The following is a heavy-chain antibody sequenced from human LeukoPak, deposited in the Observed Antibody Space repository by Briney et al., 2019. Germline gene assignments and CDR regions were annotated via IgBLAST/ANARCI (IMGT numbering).Heavy chain of an antibody. CDR3: ARNVDYDFWSGYYWFDP. J-gene: IGHJ5*02. CDR1: GGSFSGYY. D-gene: IGHD3-3*01. V-gene: IGHV4-34*01. Sequence: SETLSLTCAVYGGSFSGYYWSWIRQPPGKGLEWIGEINHSGSTNYNPSLKSRVTISVDTSKNQFSLKLSSVTAADTAVYYCARNVDYDFWSGYYWFDPWGQGTLVTVSS. CDR2: INHSGST.